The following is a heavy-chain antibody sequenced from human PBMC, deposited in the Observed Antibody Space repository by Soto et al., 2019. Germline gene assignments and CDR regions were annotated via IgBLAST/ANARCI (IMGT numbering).Heavy chain of an antibody. V-gene: IGHV3-21*01. J-gene: IGHJ5*02. Sequence: GGSLRLSCAASGFTFSSYSMNWVRQAPGKGLEWVSSISSSSSYIYYADSVKGRFTISRDNAKNSLYLQMNSLRAEDTAVYYCARAALYDFWSGPHGFDPWGQGTLVTVSS. CDR3: ARAALYDFWSGPHGFDP. CDR2: ISSSSSYI. D-gene: IGHD3-3*01. CDR1: GFTFSSYS.